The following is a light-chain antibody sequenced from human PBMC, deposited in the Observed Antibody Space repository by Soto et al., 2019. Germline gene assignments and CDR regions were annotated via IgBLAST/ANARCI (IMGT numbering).Light chain of an antibody. J-gene: IGKJ2*01. CDR1: QSIINNY. V-gene: IGKV3-20*01. CDR2: VSS. Sequence: EVVLTQSPGTLSLSPGERATLSCRASQSIINNYLAWYQQRPGQAPRLLIYVSSDRATGIPGRFSGSGSGTDFTLATSSLEPEDFAVSYCHQYGSTPPYTFGQGNKVVI. CDR3: HQYGSTPPYT.